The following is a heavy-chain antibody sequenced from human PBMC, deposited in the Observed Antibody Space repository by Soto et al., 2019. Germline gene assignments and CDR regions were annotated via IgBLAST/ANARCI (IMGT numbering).Heavy chain of an antibody. CDR1: GFTFSSYA. CDR2: ISGSGGST. CDR3: AKDGNYYDSSGLDY. D-gene: IGHD3-22*01. Sequence: PGGSLRLSCAASGFTFSSYAVSWVRQAPGKGLEWVSAISGSGGSTYYADSVKGRFTISRDNSKNTLYLQMNSLRAEDTAVYYCAKDGNYYDSSGLDYWGQGTLVTVSS. V-gene: IGHV3-23*01. J-gene: IGHJ4*02.